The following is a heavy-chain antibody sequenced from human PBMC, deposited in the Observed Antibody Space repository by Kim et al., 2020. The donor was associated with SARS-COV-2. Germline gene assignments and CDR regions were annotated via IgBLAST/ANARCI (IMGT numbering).Heavy chain of an antibody. CDR2: ISSSSSYI. CDR3: ARGNYDILADIDY. D-gene: IGHD3-9*01. J-gene: IGHJ4*02. CDR1: GFTFSSYS. V-gene: IGHV3-21*01. Sequence: GGSLRLSCAASGFTFSSYSMNWVRQAPGKGLEWVSSISSSSSYIYYADSVKGRFTISRDNAKNSLYLQMNSLRAEDTAVYYCARGNYDILADIDYWGQGTLVTVSS.